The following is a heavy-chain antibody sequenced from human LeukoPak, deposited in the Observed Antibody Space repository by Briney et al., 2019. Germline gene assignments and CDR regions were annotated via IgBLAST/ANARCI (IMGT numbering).Heavy chain of an antibody. Sequence: KPSETLSLTCTVSGGSISNTEYYWSWIRQPPGKELEWIASINYGGTTYYTPSLKSRVAISVDTSKNQFSLRLSSVTAADTAVYLCARHVVYGSGKYYFDYWGQGSLVTVSS. V-gene: IGHV4-39*01. CDR2: INYGGTT. CDR3: ARHVVYGSGKYYFDY. D-gene: IGHD3-10*01. J-gene: IGHJ4*02. CDR1: GGSISNTEYY.